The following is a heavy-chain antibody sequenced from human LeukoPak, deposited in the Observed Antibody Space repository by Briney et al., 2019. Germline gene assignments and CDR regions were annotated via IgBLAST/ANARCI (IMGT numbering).Heavy chain of an antibody. CDR1: GDSISSSSYY. J-gene: IGHJ4*02. Sequence: SETLSLTCTVSGDSISSSSYYWGWIRQPPGKGLEWIGYIHYSGSTKYNPSLKSRVTISVETSQNQFSLNLSSVTAADTAVYYCARQKYDSTGYVFDYWGQGTLVTVSS. CDR2: IHYSGST. CDR3: ARQKYDSTGYVFDY. V-gene: IGHV4-61*05. D-gene: IGHD6-19*01.